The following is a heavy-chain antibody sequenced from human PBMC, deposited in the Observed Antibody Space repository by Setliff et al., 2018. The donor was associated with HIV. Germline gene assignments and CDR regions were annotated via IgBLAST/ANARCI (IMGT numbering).Heavy chain of an antibody. CDR3: VRPSLGIGGGSIFHN. CDR1: GDSFSGTSYY. Sequence: PSETLSLTCTVSGDSFSGTSYYWGWIRQPPGKGLEWIGSIHFSGSTWYTQSLKSRVTIWVDTSKNQFSLKVNSVTAADTAVYYCVRPSLGIGGGSIFHNWVQGTLVTVSS. D-gene: IGHD3-3*01. J-gene: IGHJ4*02. CDR2: IHFSGST. V-gene: IGHV4-39*01.